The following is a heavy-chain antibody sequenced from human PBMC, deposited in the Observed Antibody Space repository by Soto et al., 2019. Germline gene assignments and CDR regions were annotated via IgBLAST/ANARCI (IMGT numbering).Heavy chain of an antibody. D-gene: IGHD3-3*01. Sequence: LRLSCAASGFTFSNYAMSWVRQAPGKGLEWVSAIDGSGHSTFYADSVKGRFTISRDNSRTTLYLQMNSLRVEDTAVYYCAKDGSPRITIFGVVYNWFDPWGQGTLVTVSS. J-gene: IGHJ5*02. CDR2: IDGSGHST. CDR3: AKDGSPRITIFGVVYNWFDP. CDR1: GFTFSNYA. V-gene: IGHV3-23*01.